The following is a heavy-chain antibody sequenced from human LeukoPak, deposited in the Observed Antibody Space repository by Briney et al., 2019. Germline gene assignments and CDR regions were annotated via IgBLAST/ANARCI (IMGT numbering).Heavy chain of an antibody. Sequence: ASVKVSCKVSGYTLTELSMHWVRQAPGKGLEWMGGFDPEDGETIYAQKFQGRVTMNEDTSTDTAYMELSSLRSEDTAVYYCATAELLSFRKGYFDYWGQGTLVTVSS. J-gene: IGHJ4*02. CDR1: GYTLTELS. D-gene: IGHD3-10*01. CDR3: ATAELLSFRKGYFDY. CDR2: FDPEDGET. V-gene: IGHV1-24*01.